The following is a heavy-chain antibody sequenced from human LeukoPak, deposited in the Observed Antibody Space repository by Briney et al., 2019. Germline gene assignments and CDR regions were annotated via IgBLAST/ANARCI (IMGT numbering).Heavy chain of an antibody. Sequence: SETLSLTCSVSGDSISSFYWNWIRQSPEKGLEWIGVTHYSGTTNYNPSLKSRVAMSIDTSSQDFFLRLSAVHVEDTAVYYCARGQEVEYSSSSGLDYWGQGTLVTVSS. D-gene: IGHD6-6*01. CDR3: ARGQEVEYSSSSGLDY. V-gene: IGHV4-59*12. J-gene: IGHJ4*02. CDR1: GDSISSFY. CDR2: THYSGTT.